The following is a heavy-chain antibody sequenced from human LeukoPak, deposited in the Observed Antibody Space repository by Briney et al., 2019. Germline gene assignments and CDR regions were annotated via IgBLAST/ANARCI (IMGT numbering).Heavy chain of an antibody. D-gene: IGHD4-17*01. V-gene: IGHV4-30-2*01. CDR3: ARIYGDYRPDRFDP. J-gene: IGHJ5*02. CDR1: GGSISSGGYY. CDR2: IYHSGST. Sequence: PSETLSLTCTVSGGSISSGGYYWSWIRQPPGKGLEWIGYIYHSGSTYYNPSLKSRVTISVDRSKNQFSLKLSSVTAADTAVYYCARIYGDYRPDRFDPWGQGTLVTVSS.